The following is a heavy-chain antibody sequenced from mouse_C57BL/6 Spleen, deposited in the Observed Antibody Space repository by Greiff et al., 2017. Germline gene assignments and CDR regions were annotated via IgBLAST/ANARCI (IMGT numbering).Heavy chain of an antibody. J-gene: IGHJ2*01. CDR3: ARNGGYGY. V-gene: IGHV1-59*01. Sequence: QVQLQQPGAELVRPGPSVKLSCKASGYTFTSYWMHWVKQRPGQGLEWIGVIDPSDSYTNYNQKFKGKATLTVDTSSSTAYMQLSSLTSEDSAVYYCARNGGYGYWGQGTTLTVSS. CDR1: GYTFTSYW. CDR2: IDPSDSYT. D-gene: IGHD2-10*02.